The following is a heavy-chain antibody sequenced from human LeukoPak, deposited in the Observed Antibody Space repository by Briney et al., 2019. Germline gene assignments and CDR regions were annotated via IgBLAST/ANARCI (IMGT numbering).Heavy chain of an antibody. CDR1: GGSISSYY. Sequence: PSETLSLTCTVSGGSISSYYWSWIRKPPGKGLEWIGHIHYTGSTNYNPSLMSRVTISVDTSKNQFSLKLSSVTAADTAVYYCARVGAGSSWYDYWGQGTLVTVSS. J-gene: IGHJ4*02. V-gene: IGHV4-59*01. CDR3: ARVGAGSSWYDY. CDR2: IHYTGST. D-gene: IGHD6-13*01.